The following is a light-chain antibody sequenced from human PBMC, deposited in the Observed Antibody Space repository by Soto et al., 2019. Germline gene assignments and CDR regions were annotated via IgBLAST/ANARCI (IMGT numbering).Light chain of an antibody. J-gene: IGKJ5*01. CDR2: DAY. Sequence: EVVLTQSPFTLSLSPGERATLFCRASQSFRGLLAWYQQKPGQAPRLLIYDAYNRATGIPPRFSGSGSGTDFTLTISSLEPEDSAVYYCQQRHMWPITFGQGTRLEIK. V-gene: IGKV3-11*01. CDR1: QSFRGL. CDR3: QQRHMWPIT.